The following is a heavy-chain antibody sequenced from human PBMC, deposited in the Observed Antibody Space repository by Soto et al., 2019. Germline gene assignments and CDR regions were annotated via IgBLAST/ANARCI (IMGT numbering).Heavy chain of an antibody. Sequence: VQLVESGGGLVQPGGSLRLSCAASGFPFSSYEMGWVRKAPGRGLGCISYISSTGSTISYADSVKGQFTISRDNAKNSLYLQMNNLRAEDTAVYYCARGGYCSSTSCPYYYYGMDVWGQGTTVTVSS. CDR2: ISSTGSTI. CDR1: GFPFSSYE. D-gene: IGHD2-2*03. V-gene: IGHV3-48*03. CDR3: ARGGYCSSTSCPYYYYGMDV. J-gene: IGHJ6*02.